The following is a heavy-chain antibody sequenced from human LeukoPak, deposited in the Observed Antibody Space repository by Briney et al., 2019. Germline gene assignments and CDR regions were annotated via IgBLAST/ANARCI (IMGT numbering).Heavy chain of an antibody. CDR3: ARDDNDILTGYNVDY. CDR1: GYSFTSYW. D-gene: IGHD3-9*01. V-gene: IGHV5-51*01. Sequence: GESLKIYCKGSGYSFTSYWIGWVRQVPGKGLEWMGIIYPGDSDTRYSPSFQGQVTISADKSISTAYLQWSSLKASDTVMYYCARDDNDILTGYNVDYWGQGTLVTVSS. CDR2: IYPGDSDT. J-gene: IGHJ4*02.